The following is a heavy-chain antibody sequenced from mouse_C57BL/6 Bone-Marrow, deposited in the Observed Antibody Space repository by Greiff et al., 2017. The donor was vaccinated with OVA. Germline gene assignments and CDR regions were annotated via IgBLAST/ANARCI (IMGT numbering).Heavy chain of an antibody. V-gene: IGHV1-62-2*01. Sequence: VKLMESGAELVKPGASVKLSCKASGYTFTEYTIHWVKQRSGQGLEWIGWFYPGSGSIKYNEKFKDKATLTADKSSSTVYMELSRLTSEDSAVYFCARHEDDYSNLWYFDYWGQGTTLTVSS. CDR2: FYPGSGSI. D-gene: IGHD2-5*01. CDR1: GYTFTEYT. J-gene: IGHJ2*01. CDR3: ARHEDDYSNLWYFDY.